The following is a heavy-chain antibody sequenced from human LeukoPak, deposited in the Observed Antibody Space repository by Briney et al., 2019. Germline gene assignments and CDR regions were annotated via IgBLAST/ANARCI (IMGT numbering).Heavy chain of an antibody. CDR3: ARAVAGTGGWFFDY. CDR1: GFTFSSYE. Sequence: PGGSLRLSCAASGFTFSSYEMNWVRQAPGKGLEWVSYISSSGTNIYYADSVKGRFTISRDNAKNSLYLQMNSLRAEDTAVYYCARAVAGTGGWFFDYWGQGTLVTVSS. D-gene: IGHD6-19*01. J-gene: IGHJ4*02. V-gene: IGHV3-48*03. CDR2: ISSSGTNI.